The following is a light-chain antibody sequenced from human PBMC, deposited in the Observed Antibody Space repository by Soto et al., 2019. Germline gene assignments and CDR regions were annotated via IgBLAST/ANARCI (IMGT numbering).Light chain of an antibody. V-gene: IGLV2-14*03. CDR2: DVS. J-gene: IGLJ2*01. CDR3: SSYTSSNTLV. Sequence: QSVLTQPASVSGSPGQSITISCTGTSSDVGGYNFVSWYQQHPGKAPKLMINDVSNRPSGVSNRFSGSKSGYTASLTISGLQAEDDADYYCSSYTSSNTLVFGGGTKLAVL. CDR1: SSDVGGYNF.